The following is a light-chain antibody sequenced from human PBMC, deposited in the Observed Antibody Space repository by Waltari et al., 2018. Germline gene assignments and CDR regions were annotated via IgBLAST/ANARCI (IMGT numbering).Light chain of an antibody. CDR2: AAS. CDR1: QSISTH. CDR3: QQSYNTPRT. V-gene: IGKV1-39*01. J-gene: IGKJ3*01. Sequence: DIQITQSPSSLSASVGDRVSITCRASQSISTHLNWYQQKPGKAPKLLIYAASNLQSGVPSRFSGRGSETDFTLTISSLQPEDFAVYYCQQSYNTPRTFGPGTKVDIK.